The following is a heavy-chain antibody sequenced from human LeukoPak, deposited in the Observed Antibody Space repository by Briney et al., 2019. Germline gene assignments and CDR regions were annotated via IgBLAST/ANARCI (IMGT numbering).Heavy chain of an antibody. J-gene: IGHJ4*02. D-gene: IGHD5-12*01. V-gene: IGHV3-48*04. Sequence: SGGSLRLSCAASGFNVSYYSMNWVRQAPGKGLEWVSYISFSSSTLYYADSVRGRFTISRDNAKNSLSLQMNSLRAEDTAVYYCAGGGATSFDYWGQGTLVTVSS. CDR2: ISFSSSTL. CDR3: AGGGATSFDY. CDR1: GFNVSYYS.